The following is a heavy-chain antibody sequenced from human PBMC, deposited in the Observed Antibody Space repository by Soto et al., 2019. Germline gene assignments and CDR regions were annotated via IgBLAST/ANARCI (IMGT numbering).Heavy chain of an antibody. CDR2: IYYSGST. CDR3: ARIDHGLAIT. CDR1: GGSISSGGYY. Sequence: SETLSFTCTVSGGSISSGGYYWSWIRQHPGKGLEWIGYIYYSGSTYYNPSLESRVTISVDTSKNQFSLKLSSVTAADTAVYYCARIDHGLAITWGQGTLVTVSS. J-gene: IGHJ4*02. D-gene: IGHD3-16*01. V-gene: IGHV4-31*03.